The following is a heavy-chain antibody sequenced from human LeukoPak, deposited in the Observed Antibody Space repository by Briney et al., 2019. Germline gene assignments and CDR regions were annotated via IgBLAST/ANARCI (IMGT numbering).Heavy chain of an antibody. CDR3: ARDMTELFFPSNWFDP. Sequence: SETLSLTCTVSGGSISSYYWSWIRQPPGKGLEWIGYIYYSGSTNYNPSLKSRVTISVDTSKNQFSLKLSSVTAADTAVYYCARDMTELFFPSNWFDPWGQGTLVTVSS. CDR2: IYYSGST. D-gene: IGHD1-7*01. CDR1: GGSISSYY. V-gene: IGHV4-59*12. J-gene: IGHJ5*02.